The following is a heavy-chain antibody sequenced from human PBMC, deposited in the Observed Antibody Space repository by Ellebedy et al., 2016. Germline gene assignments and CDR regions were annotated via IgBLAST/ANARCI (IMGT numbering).Heavy chain of an antibody. Sequence: GESLKISCAASGFTLNNYAMTWIRQAAGEGLKWVSAITGDTGTTYYADSVKGRFTISRDNSRNTLYLQMNSLRVEDTALYYCVKGATSGSWVTMEYWGQGALVTVSS. CDR2: ITGDTGTT. J-gene: IGHJ4*02. CDR1: GFTLNNYA. V-gene: IGHV3-23*01. D-gene: IGHD6-13*01. CDR3: VKGATSGSWVTMEY.